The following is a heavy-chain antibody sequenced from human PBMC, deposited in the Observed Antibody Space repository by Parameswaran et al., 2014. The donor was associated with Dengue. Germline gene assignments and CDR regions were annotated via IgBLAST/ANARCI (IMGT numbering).Heavy chain of an antibody. D-gene: IGHD6-19*01. J-gene: IGHJ4*02. CDR2: ISSSSSYI. Sequence: VRQMPGKGLEWVSSISSSSSYIYYADSVKGRFTISRDNAKNSLYLQMNSLRAEDTAVYYCARDPLGGLYSSGWNAFDYWGQGTLVTVSS. CDR3: ARDPLGGLYSSGWNAFDY. V-gene: IGHV3-21*01.